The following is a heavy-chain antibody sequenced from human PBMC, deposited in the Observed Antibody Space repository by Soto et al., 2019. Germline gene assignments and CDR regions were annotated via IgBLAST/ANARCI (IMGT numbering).Heavy chain of an antibody. Sequence: SVKVSCKASGGTFSSFAISWVRQAPGQGLQWMGGIIPIFGSAAYTQNFQGRVTITADESTTTAYMELSSLRSEGTAVYYCARGLRGLMAAAGTDLYYYGMDVWGQGTTVTVSS. CDR1: GGTFSSFA. CDR3: ARGLRGLMAAAGTDLYYYGMDV. J-gene: IGHJ6*02. V-gene: IGHV1-69*13. CDR2: IIPIFGSA. D-gene: IGHD6-13*01.